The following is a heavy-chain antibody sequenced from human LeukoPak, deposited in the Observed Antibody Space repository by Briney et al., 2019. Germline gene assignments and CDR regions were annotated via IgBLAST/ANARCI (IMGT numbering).Heavy chain of an antibody. D-gene: IGHD6-13*01. Sequence: SETLSLTCTVSGDSIGSSLYFWAWVRQTPGTGLESIGSVHHSGSAFYNPSLKSRVTISLDTSKNLLSLRLSSVTAADTAVYYCARRGGGAADSLSRVHYGMDVSGQGTTVTVSS. CDR2: VHHSGSA. J-gene: IGHJ6*02. CDR3: ARRGGGAADSLSRVHYGMDV. CDR1: GDSIGSSLYF. V-gene: IGHV4-39*02.